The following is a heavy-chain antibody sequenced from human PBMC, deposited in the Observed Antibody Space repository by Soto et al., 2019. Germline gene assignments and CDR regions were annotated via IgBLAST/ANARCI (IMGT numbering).Heavy chain of an antibody. J-gene: IGHJ6*02. CDR3: ARSIITYNMDG. Sequence: QVQLVQSGPEVRTPGASVKVSCRAFGYAFNRYGVSWVRQSPGQGLEWLGWISAYDGDTKYVQRLQGRLIMTTETATNTAYMEVRSLRSDDTAIYYCARSIITYNMDGWGQGTTVTVSS. V-gene: IGHV1-18*01. CDR2: ISAYDGDT. D-gene: IGHD3-10*01. CDR1: GYAFNRYG.